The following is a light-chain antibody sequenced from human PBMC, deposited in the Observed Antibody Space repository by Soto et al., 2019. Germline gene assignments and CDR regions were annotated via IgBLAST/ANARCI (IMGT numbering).Light chain of an antibody. CDR3: ASYVRGNTVL. CDR1: SSDVGAYDY. J-gene: IGLJ3*02. V-gene: IGLV2-14*01. Sequence: QSVLTQPASVSGSPGQSITISCTGTSSDVGAYDYVCWYQQYPGKVPKLLIYEVTYRPSGISPRFSGSKSGNTASLTISGLQAEDEADYYCASYVRGNTVLFGGGTKLTVL. CDR2: EVT.